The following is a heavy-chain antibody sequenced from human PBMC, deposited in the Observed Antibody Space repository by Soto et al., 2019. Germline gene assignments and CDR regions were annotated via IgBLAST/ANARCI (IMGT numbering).Heavy chain of an antibody. CDR2: IYYSGST. CDR1: GGSISSGGYY. Sequence: PSETLSLTCTVSGGSISSGGYYWSWIRQHPGKGLEWIGYIYYSGSTYYNPSIKSRVTISVDTSKNQFSLKLISVTAADTAVYYCARDVSGRWRGYYFDYWGQGTLVTVSS. CDR3: ARDVSGRWRGYYFDY. V-gene: IGHV4-31*03. D-gene: IGHD3-3*01. J-gene: IGHJ4*02.